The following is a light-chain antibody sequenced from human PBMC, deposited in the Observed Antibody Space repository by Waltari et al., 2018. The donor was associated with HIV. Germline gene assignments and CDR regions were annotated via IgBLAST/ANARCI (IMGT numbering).Light chain of an antibody. J-gene: IGKJ4*01. CDR1: QSISSG. CDR2: KAS. CDR3: QQYNGYPLT. V-gene: IGKV1-5*03. Sequence: DIQMTQSPFTMSASVGDRVIITCRASQSISSGLALYQQRPGKAPNLLIYKASSLRSGGPSRFSGSGSGTEFTLTISSLQPDDFAAYYCQQYNGYPLTFGGGTKVEIK.